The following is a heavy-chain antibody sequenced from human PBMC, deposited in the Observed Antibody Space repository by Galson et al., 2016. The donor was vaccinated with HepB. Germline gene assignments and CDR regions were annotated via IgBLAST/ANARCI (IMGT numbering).Heavy chain of an antibody. J-gene: IGHJ3*02. CDR1: GFSLSTSGMR. CDR3: ARHITMIRGDAFDI. D-gene: IGHD3-10*01. Sequence: PALVKPTQTPTLTCTFSGFSLSTSGMRVSWIRQPPGKALEWLARIDWDDDKFYSTSLKTRLTISKDTSKNQVVLTVTNMDPVDTATYYCARHITMIRGDAFDIWGQGTMVTVSS. CDR2: IDWDDDK. V-gene: IGHV2-70*04.